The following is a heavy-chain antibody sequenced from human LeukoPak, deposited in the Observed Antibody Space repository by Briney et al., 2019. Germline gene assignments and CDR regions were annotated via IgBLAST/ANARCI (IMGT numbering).Heavy chain of an antibody. Sequence: GESLKISCKGFGYSFSTHWIAWVRQMPGKGLEWMGIIYPGDSDARYSPSFQGQVTISVVKSISTAYLQWSSLKASDTAMYYCARPPRGGTSKFDYWGQGTLISVSS. D-gene: IGHD1-7*01. V-gene: IGHV5-51*01. CDR1: GYSFSTHW. CDR3: ARPPRGGTSKFDY. J-gene: IGHJ4*02. CDR2: IYPGDSDA.